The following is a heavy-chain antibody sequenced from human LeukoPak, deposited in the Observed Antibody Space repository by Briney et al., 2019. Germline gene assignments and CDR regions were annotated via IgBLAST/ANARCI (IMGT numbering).Heavy chain of an antibody. CDR3: ARAATTGTVDY. Sequence: GGSLRLSCAASGFTFGIYWMSWVRQPPGKGLERVANINHDGGATYYVDSMRGRFTISRDNAENSLFLQVNSLRVEDTAIYYCARAATTGTVDYWGQGTLITVSS. CDR2: INHDGGAT. V-gene: IGHV3-7*03. CDR1: GFTFGIYW. D-gene: IGHD6-13*01. J-gene: IGHJ4*02.